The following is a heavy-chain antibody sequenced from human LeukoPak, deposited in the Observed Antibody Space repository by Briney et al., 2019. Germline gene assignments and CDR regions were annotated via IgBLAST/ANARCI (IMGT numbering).Heavy chain of an antibody. Sequence: PGGSLRLSCAASGFTFSDYAMSWVRQAPGKGLEWLSVISGGSSGSTYYADSVTGRFTVSRDNSKNTVDLQMNNLRVDDTAVYYCAGAATDYYYYMDVWGKGTTVTISS. J-gene: IGHJ6*03. V-gene: IGHV3-23*01. CDR2: ISGGSSGST. CDR3: AGAATDYYYYMDV. CDR1: GFTFSDYA. D-gene: IGHD1-26*01.